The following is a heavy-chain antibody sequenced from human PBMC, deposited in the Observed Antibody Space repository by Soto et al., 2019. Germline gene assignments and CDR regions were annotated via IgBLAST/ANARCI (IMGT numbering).Heavy chain of an antibody. CDR2: IGGSGANT. D-gene: IGHD2-2*01. CDR1: GLTFPSYA. V-gene: IGHV3-23*01. Sequence: LLESGGGLVQPGGSLRLSCAASGLTFPSYAMNWVRQAPGKGLEWVSAIGGSGANTYYVDSVKGRFTISRDNSKNTVYLQMNSLRAEDTAVYYCAKGSSSTQYLNYYFYHMDVWGKGTTVSVSS. J-gene: IGHJ6*03. CDR3: AKGSSSTQYLNYYFYHMDV.